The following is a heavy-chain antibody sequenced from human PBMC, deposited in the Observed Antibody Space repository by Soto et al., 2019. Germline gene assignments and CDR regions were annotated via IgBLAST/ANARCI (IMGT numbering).Heavy chain of an antibody. CDR3: ARDLIVGATDGMDV. Sequence: XGSLRLSCAASGFTFSSYGMHWVRQAPGKGLEWVAVIWYDGSNKYYADSVKGRFTISRDNSKNTLYLQMNSLRAEDTAVYYCARDLIVGATDGMDVWAQGTTVTVSS. V-gene: IGHV3-33*01. D-gene: IGHD1-26*01. CDR2: IWYDGSNK. J-gene: IGHJ6*02. CDR1: GFTFSSYG.